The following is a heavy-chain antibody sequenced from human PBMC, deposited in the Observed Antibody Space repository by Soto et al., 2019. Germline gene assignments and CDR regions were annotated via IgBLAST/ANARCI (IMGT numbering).Heavy chain of an antibody. Sequence: EVQLLESGGGLVQPGGSLRLSCAASGFTFSSYAMSWVRQAPGKGLEWVSAISGSGGSTYYADSVKGRFTISRDNSKNPRNLQRNSLIAVETAGYYCAKAGGFGGYWYFDLWGRGTLVTVSS. J-gene: IGHJ2*01. D-gene: IGHD3-10*01. V-gene: IGHV3-23*01. CDR1: GFTFSSYA. CDR2: ISGSGGST. CDR3: AKAGGFGGYWYFDL.